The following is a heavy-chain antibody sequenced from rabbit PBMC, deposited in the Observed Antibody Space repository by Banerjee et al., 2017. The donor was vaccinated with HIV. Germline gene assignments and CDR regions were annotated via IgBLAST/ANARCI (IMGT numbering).Heavy chain of an antibody. Sequence: QSLEESGGGLVQPEGSLALTCKASGFTISSSYYMCWIRQAPGKGLEWIACIYTGSSGSTYYASWVKGRFTISKTSSTTVTLQMTSLTAADTATYFCASSPSGAVYDWFDLWGQGTLVTV. CDR1: GFTISSSYY. D-gene: IGHD1-1*01. CDR3: ASSPSGAVYDWFDL. CDR2: IYTGSSGST. V-gene: IGHV1S40*01. J-gene: IGHJ5*01.